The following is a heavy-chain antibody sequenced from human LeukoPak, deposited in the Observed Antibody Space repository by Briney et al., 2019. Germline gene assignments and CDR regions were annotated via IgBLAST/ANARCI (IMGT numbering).Heavy chain of an antibody. CDR2: INPSGGST. D-gene: IGHD2-8*01. J-gene: IGHJ4*02. Sequence: ASVKVSCKASGYTFTSYYMHWVRQAPGQGLEWMGIINPSGGSTSYAQKFQGRVTMTRDTSISTAYMELSRLRSDDTAVYYCAKVRCTNGVCYLNFDYWGQGTLVTVSS. CDR3: AKVRCTNGVCYLNFDY. V-gene: IGHV1-46*01. CDR1: GYTFTSYY.